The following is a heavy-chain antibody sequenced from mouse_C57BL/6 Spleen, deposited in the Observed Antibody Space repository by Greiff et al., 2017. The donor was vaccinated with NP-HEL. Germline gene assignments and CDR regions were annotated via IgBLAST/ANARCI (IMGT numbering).Heavy chain of an antibody. CDR1: GYTFTSYW. J-gene: IGHJ3*01. V-gene: IGHV1-50*01. D-gene: IGHD4-1*01. CDR3: ASPNWDVGDWFAY. CDR2: IDPSDSYT. Sequence: QVQLKQPGAELVKPGASVKLSCKASGYTFTSYWMQWVKQRPGQGLEWIGEIDPSDSYTNYNQKFKGRVTLTVDTTSSTAYMQLSSLTSEDSSVYSCASPNWDVGDWFAYWGQGTLVTVSA.